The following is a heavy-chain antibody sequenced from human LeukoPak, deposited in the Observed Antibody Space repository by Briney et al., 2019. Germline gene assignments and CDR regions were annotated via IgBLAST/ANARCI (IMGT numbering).Heavy chain of an antibody. Sequence: GRSLRLSCAASAFTFSGSAMHWVRQASGKGLEWVGRIRSKGSSYATAYAASVKGRFTISRDDSKNTAYLQMNSLKTEDTAVYYCTREGGDFDYWGQGTLVTVSS. CDR1: AFTFSGSA. CDR3: TREGGDFDY. D-gene: IGHD1-26*01. J-gene: IGHJ4*02. CDR2: IRSKGSSYAT. V-gene: IGHV3-73*01.